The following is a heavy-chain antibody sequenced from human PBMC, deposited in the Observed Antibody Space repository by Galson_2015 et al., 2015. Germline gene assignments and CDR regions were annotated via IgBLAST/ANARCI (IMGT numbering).Heavy chain of an antibody. V-gene: IGHV3-30*18. CDR2: ISYDGSNK. J-gene: IGHJ4*02. Sequence: SLRLSCAASGFTFSSYGMHWVRQAPGKGLEWVAVISYDGSNKYYADSVKGRFTISRDNSKNTLYLQMNSLRAEDTAVYYCAKQVYSSSSLDYWGQGTLVTVSS. CDR3: AKQVYSSSSLDY. D-gene: IGHD6-6*01. CDR1: GFTFSSYG.